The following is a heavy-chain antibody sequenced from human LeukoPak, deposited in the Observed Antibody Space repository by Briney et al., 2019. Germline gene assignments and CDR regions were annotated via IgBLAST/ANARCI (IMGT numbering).Heavy chain of an antibody. CDR1: GGSISSYY. Sequence: PSETLSLTCTVSGGSISSYYWSWIRQPPGKGLEWIGYIYYSGSTNYNPSLKSRVTISVDTSKNQFSLKLSSVTAADTAVYYCARGAAGYCTNGVCSDGYYYYMDVWGKGTTVTVSS. V-gene: IGHV4-59*01. CDR2: IYYSGST. J-gene: IGHJ6*03. CDR3: ARGAAGYCTNGVCSDGYYYYMDV. D-gene: IGHD2-8*01.